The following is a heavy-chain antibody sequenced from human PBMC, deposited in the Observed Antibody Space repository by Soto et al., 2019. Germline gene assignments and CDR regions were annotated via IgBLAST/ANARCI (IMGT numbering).Heavy chain of an antibody. J-gene: IGHJ5*02. V-gene: IGHV6-1*01. CDR2: TYYRSKWYN. Sequence: QVQLQQSGPGLVKPSQTLSLTCAISGDSVSSNSAAWNWIRQSPSRGLEWLGRTYYRSKWYNDYAGDVKSRITVNPATSKNHFSLQLNSVTPEDTAVYYCAREGRGGPKGLGPWGQGTLVTVSS. CDR1: GDSVSSNSAA. D-gene: IGHD3-10*01. CDR3: AREGRGGPKGLGP.